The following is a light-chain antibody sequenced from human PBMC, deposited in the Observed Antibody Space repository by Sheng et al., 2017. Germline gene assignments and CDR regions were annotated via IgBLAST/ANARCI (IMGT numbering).Light chain of an antibody. CDR2: GAS. CDR1: QSVSSK. CDR3: QQYNNWPPT. J-gene: IGKJ1*01. V-gene: IGKV3-15*01. Sequence: EIVMTQSPATLSVSPGERATFSCRASQSVSSKLAWYQQKPGQAPRLLIYGASTTATGIPARFSGSGSGTEFTLTISSLQSEDFAVYYCQQYNNWPPTFGQGTKVETK.